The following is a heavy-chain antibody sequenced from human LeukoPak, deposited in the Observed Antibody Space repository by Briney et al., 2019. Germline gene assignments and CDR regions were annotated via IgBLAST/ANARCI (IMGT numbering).Heavy chain of an antibody. V-gene: IGHV3-23*01. Sequence: GGSLRLSCAASGFTFSNAWMTWVRQAPGKGLEWVSAISGSGGNTYYAVSVKGRFTISRDNSKNTLSLQMDSLRAEDTAVYYCAKRLAYTSGGSDYFDYWGQGTLVTVSS. CDR1: GFTFSNAW. D-gene: IGHD3-10*01. CDR2: ISGSGGNT. CDR3: AKRLAYTSGGSDYFDY. J-gene: IGHJ4*02.